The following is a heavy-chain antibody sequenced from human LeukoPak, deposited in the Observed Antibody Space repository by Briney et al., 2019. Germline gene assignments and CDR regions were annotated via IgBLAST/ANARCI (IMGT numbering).Heavy chain of an antibody. V-gene: IGHV3-13*01. D-gene: IGHD4-17*01. CDR1: GFMFSKYD. J-gene: IGHJ4*02. CDR2: IDRDGVT. CDR3: ARENLEYGDYAIDY. Sequence: GGSLRLSCAASGFMFSKYDMHWVRQVTGKGLEWVSGIDRDGVTYYSGSVRGRFTSSRENAKNSLDLQMNTLRAGGTGVYYCARENLEYGDYAIDYWGQGILVIVSS.